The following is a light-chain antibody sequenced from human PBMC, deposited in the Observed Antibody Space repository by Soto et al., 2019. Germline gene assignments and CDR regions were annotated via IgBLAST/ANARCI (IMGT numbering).Light chain of an antibody. CDR3: QSYDSSLFWV. J-gene: IGLJ3*02. CDR2: GNS. V-gene: IGLV1-40*01. CDR1: SSNIGAGYD. Sequence: QSVLTQPPSVSGAPGQRVTISCTGSSSNIGAGYDVHWYQQLPGTAPKLLIYGNSNRPSGVPDRFSGSKSGPSASLAITGVQAEDEGDYYFQSYDSSLFWVFGGGTKLTVL.